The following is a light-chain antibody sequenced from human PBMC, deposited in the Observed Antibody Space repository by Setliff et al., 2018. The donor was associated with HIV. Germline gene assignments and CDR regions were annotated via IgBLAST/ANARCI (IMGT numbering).Light chain of an antibody. CDR3: CSYAGSRIFDV. CDR2: EVS. V-gene: IGLV2-23*02. CDR1: SSDVGSYNL. J-gene: IGLJ1*01. Sequence: QSVLAQPASESGSPGQSITISCTGTSSDVGSYNLVSWYQQHPGKAPKLMIYEVSKRPSGVSNRFSGSKSGNTASLTISGLQAEDEADYYCCSYAGSRIFDVFGTGTKVTVL.